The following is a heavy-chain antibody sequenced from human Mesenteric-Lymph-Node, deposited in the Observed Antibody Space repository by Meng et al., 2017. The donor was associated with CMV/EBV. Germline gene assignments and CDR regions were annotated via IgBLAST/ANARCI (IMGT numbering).Heavy chain of an antibody. D-gene: IGHD3-3*01. Sequence: SETLSLTCTVSGGSVSGYYWSWIRQPPGKGLEWIGYIYYNGSTDYNPFLNSRVTISVDTSKNQFSLKLSSVTAADTAVYYCARGLNYDFWSGYAGYYYGMDVWGQGTTVTVSS. CDR1: GGSVSGYY. CDR3: ARGLNYDFWSGYAGYYYGMDV. J-gene: IGHJ6*02. V-gene: IGHV4-59*02. CDR2: IYYNGST.